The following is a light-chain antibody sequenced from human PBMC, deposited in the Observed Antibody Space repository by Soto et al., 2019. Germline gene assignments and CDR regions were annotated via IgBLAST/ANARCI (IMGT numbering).Light chain of an antibody. CDR3: QQRRNWPPLT. J-gene: IGKJ4*01. V-gene: IGKV3-11*01. CDR2: DAS. Sequence: EIVLQQSPATLSLSPGERATLSCRTSQSVSSYLAWYQQKPGQAPRLLIYDASNRATGIPARFSGSGSGTDFTLTISSLEPEDFAVYYCQQRRNWPPLTFGGGTKVEIK. CDR1: QSVSSY.